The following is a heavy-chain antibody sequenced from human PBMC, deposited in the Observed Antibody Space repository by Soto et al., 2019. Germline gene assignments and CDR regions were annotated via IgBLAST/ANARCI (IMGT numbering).Heavy chain of an antibody. CDR1: GFTFSSYW. D-gene: IGHD6-13*01. CDR2: VKQDGSEK. J-gene: IGHJ4*02. Sequence: GGSLRLSCAASGFTFSSYWMNWVRQAPGKGLEWVANVKQDGSEKYYVDSVKGRFTISRDNAKNSLYLQMNSLRAEDTAVYYCARRPSSSWSHFDSWGQGTLVTVSS. CDR3: ARRPSSSWSHFDS. V-gene: IGHV3-7*01.